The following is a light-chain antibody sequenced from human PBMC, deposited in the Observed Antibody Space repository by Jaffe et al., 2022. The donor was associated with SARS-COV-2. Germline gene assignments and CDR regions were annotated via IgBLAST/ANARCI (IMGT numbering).Light chain of an antibody. CDR3: ASYTSSARGV. J-gene: IGLJ3*02. CDR2: DVG. V-gene: IGLV2-14*01. Sequence: QSALTQPASVSGSPGQSITISCTGANSDVGGYNYVSWFQQYPGKAPKLIIYDVGDRPSGVSDRFSGSKSGNTASLTISGLRAEDEADYYCASYTSSARGVFGGGTKVTVL. CDR1: NSDVGGYNY.